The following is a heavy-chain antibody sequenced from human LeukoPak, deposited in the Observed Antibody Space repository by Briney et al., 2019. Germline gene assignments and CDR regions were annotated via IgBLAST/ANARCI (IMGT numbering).Heavy chain of an antibody. CDR3: ARRRYTSGQVDS. CDR2: MYYSGST. Sequence: PSETLPLTCTVSGGSISGYYWSWIRQPPGKGLEWIGYMYYSGSTNYNPSLKSRVTISVDTSKNQFSLKLSSVTAADTAVYYCARRRYTSGQVDSWGQGTLVTVSS. V-gene: IGHV4-59*08. J-gene: IGHJ4*02. CDR1: GGSISGYY. D-gene: IGHD6-19*01.